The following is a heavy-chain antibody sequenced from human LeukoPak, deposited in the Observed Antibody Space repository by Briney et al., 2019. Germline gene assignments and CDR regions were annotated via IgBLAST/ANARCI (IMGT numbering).Heavy chain of an antibody. V-gene: IGHV3-30*02. J-gene: IGHJ4*02. Sequence: GGSLRLSCAASGFTFSSDWMIWVRQAPGKGLEWVAFIRYDGSNKYYADSVKGRFTISRDNAKNSLYLQMNSLRAEDTALYYCAKDAGYSGYDVSYWGQGTLVTVSS. CDR2: IRYDGSNK. CDR3: AKDAGYSGYDVSY. D-gene: IGHD5-12*01. CDR1: GFTFSSDW.